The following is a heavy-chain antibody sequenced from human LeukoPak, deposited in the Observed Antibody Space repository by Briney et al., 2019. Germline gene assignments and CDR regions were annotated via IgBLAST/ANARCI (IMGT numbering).Heavy chain of an antibody. D-gene: IGHD2-2*01. Sequence: ASVAVSFKASGYSFTSYDINWVRQATGQGPEWMGWINPNRGDTGYAQKFQGRVTMNRDMSTRTVYMELSSMRSEDTAVYYCARARCSSTSCYVDFDYWGQGTLVTVSS. CDR2: INPNRGDT. V-gene: IGHV1-8*02. J-gene: IGHJ4*02. CDR1: GYSFTSYD. CDR3: ARARCSSTSCYVDFDY.